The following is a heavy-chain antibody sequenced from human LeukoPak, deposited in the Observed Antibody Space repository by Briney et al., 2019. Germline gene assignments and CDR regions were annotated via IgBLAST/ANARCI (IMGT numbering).Heavy chain of an antibody. CDR1: GFTFTSYG. CDR2: IPYDGAYK. D-gene: IGHD3-10*01. J-gene: IGHJ4*02. Sequence: GGSLRLSCAASGFTFTSYGMHWVRQAPGKGLEWVAFIPYDGAYKYYADSVKGRFTISSDNSKNKLFLQMNSLRPEDTAVYYCAKDYGSGSYFFDYCGQGTLVTVSS. CDR3: AKDYGSGSYFFDY. V-gene: IGHV3-30*02.